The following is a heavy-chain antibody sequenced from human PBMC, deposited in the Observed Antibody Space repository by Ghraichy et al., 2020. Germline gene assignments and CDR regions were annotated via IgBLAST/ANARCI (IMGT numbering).Heavy chain of an antibody. J-gene: IGHJ4*02. Sequence: GGSLRLSCVASGFTFKTYVMSWVRQAPGKGLEWVSAINNGGDSTYSADSVKGRFTISRDNSKNTLYMQMNSLRAEDTAMYYCVKGSGTTYPYYFDHWGQGTLVTVSS. V-gene: IGHV3-23*01. CDR2: INNGGDST. CDR1: GFTFKTYV. D-gene: IGHD2/OR15-2a*01. CDR3: VKGSGTTYPYYFDH.